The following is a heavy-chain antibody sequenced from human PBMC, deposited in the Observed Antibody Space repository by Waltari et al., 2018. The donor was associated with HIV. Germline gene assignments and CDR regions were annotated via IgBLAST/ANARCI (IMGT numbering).Heavy chain of an antibody. CDR2: IKQDGSEK. D-gene: IGHD3-9*01. J-gene: IGHJ4*02. Sequence: EVQLVESGGGLVQPGGSLSLSCAASGFTFSSYWMSWVRQAPGEGLEWVANIKQDGSEKNYVDSVKGRFTISRDSAKNSLYLQMNSLRAEDTAVYYCARSLRDWYGSFDYWGQGTLVTVSS. CDR1: GFTFSSYW. V-gene: IGHV3-7*01. CDR3: ARSLRDWYGSFDY.